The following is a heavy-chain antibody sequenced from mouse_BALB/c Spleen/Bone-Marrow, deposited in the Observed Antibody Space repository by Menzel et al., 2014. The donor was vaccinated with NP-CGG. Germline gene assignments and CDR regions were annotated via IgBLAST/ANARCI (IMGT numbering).Heavy chain of an antibody. D-gene: IGHD2-3*01. Sequence: VKLEESGPSLVKPSQTLSLTCSVTGDSITSCYWNWIRKFPGNKLEYMGYISYSGSTYYSPSLKSRISITRDTSKNQYYLQLNSVTTEDTATYHCATYDGYYFDYWGQGTTLTVSS. V-gene: IGHV3-8*02. CDR1: GDSITSCY. J-gene: IGHJ2*01. CDR2: ISYSGST. CDR3: ATYDGYYFDY.